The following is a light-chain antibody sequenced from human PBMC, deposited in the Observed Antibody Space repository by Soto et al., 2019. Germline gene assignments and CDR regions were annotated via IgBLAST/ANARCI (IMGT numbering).Light chain of an antibody. CDR1: QSFSTN. Sequence: EIVMTQSPATLSVSPGERATLSCRASQSFSTNLAWYQQKPGQAPRLLIYGASTRATGIPARFSGSGSGTEFTLTISSRQSEDFAVYYCQQYNSWLLLTFGGGTKVEIK. V-gene: IGKV3-15*01. J-gene: IGKJ4*01. CDR3: QQYNSWLLLT. CDR2: GAS.